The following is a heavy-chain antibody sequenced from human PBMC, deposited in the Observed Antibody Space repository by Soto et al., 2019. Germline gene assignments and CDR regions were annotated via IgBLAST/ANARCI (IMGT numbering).Heavy chain of an antibody. CDR1: GFSVSNTY. Sequence: GGSLRLSCAVSGFSVSNTYMSWVRQAPGKGLEWISVIYRGRATYYADSVKGRFTISRDDSRNTVYLQMNSLTTEDTAVYSCARDRSDSSRADSFDIWGQGTMVTVSS. CDR2: IYRGRAT. D-gene: IGHD6-25*01. J-gene: IGHJ3*02. CDR3: ARDRSDSSRADSFDI. V-gene: IGHV3-53*01.